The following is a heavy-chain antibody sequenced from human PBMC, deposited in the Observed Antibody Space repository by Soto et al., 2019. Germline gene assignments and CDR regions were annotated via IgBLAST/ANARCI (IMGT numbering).Heavy chain of an antibody. CDR2: IRSKANSYAT. Sequence: GGSLRLSCAASGFTFSGSAMHWVRQASGKGLEWVGRIRSKANSYATAYAASVKGRFTISRDDSKNTAYLQMNSLKTEDTAVYYCTIVATTFDYWGQGTLVTVSS. CDR1: GFTFSGSA. CDR3: TIVATTFDY. D-gene: IGHD5-12*01. V-gene: IGHV3-73*01. J-gene: IGHJ4*02.